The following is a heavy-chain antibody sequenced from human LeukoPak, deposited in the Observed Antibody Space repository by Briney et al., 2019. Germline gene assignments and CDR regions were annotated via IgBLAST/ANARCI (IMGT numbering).Heavy chain of an antibody. Sequence: GGSLRLSRAASGFTFSSYWMSWVRQAPGKGLEWVANIKQDGSEKYYVDSVKGRFTISRDNAKNSLYLQMNSLRAEDTAVYYCARDPYYGDYGHYFDYWGQGTLVTVSS. CDR1: GFTFSSYW. V-gene: IGHV3-7*03. D-gene: IGHD4-17*01. J-gene: IGHJ4*02. CDR2: IKQDGSEK. CDR3: ARDPYYGDYGHYFDY.